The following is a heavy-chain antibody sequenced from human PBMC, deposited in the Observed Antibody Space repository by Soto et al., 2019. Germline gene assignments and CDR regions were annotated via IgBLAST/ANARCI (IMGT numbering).Heavy chain of an antibody. CDR1: SGSITGYY. V-gene: IGHV4-59*01. CDR3: ARHDPVPKLQHGMGV. J-gene: IGHJ6*02. CDR2: IYSAGNT. D-gene: IGHD6-13*01. Sequence: ETLSLTCTVSSGSITGYYWSWMRQPLGGGLEWIGYIYSAGNTLYTPSLQSRVTISVDTSKNQFSLNLRSVTAADTAVYYCARHDPVPKLQHGMGVWGQGATVTVSS.